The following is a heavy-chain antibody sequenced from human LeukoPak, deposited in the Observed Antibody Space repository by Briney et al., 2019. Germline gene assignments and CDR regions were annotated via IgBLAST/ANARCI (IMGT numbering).Heavy chain of an antibody. J-gene: IGHJ3*01. Sequence: GGSLRLSCAASGFTFSDYYMSWIRQAPGKGLEWVSYISSSGSTIYYADSVKGRFTISRDNAKNSLYLQMNSLRAEDTAVYYCARDGGYCSSTNCYLGVWGQGTMVTVSS. CDR1: GFTFSDYY. V-gene: IGHV3-11*04. CDR2: ISSSGSTI. CDR3: ARDGGYCSSTNCYLGV. D-gene: IGHD2-2*01.